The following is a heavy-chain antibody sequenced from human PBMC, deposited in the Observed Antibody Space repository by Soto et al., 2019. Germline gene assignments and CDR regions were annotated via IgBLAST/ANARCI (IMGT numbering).Heavy chain of an antibody. CDR3: ARGQEGVVATH. CDR2: VKDGGHT. D-gene: IGHD5-12*01. Sequence: QVQLQQWGAGLLKPSETLSLNCAVTGGSLSGYYWSWIRQPPGKGLEWIGEVKDGGHTNYSPSLRGRVTIASDTSNNQGSLRLNSVTAADTGVYYCARGQEGVVATHWDQGSLVTVSS. J-gene: IGHJ4*02. V-gene: IGHV4-34*01. CDR1: GGSLSGYY.